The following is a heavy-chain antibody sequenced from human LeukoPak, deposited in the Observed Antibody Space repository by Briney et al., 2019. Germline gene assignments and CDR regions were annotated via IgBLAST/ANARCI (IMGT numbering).Heavy chain of an antibody. J-gene: IGHJ6*03. CDR3: AKDQGLPGYYYYMGV. Sequence: GGSQRLSCAASGFTFSNYVMSWVRQAPGKGLEWVSAISGSGGSTYYADSMKGRFTISRDNSKNTLYLQMNSLRAEDTAVYYCAKDQGLPGYYYYMGVWGKGTTVTVSS. V-gene: IGHV3-23*01. CDR2: ISGSGGST. D-gene: IGHD5/OR15-5a*01. CDR1: GFTFSNYV.